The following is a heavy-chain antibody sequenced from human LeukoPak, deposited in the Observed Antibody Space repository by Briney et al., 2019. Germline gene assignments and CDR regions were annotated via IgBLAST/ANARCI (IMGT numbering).Heavy chain of an antibody. CDR3: AKVVFRDIVVVVAATHVGTFDY. Sequence: PGGSLRLSCAASGFTFSSYAMSWVRQAPGKGLEWVSAISGSGGSTYYADSVKGRFTISRDNSKNTLYLQINSLRAEDTAVYYCAKVVFRDIVVVVAATHVGTFDYWGQGTLVTVSP. J-gene: IGHJ4*02. V-gene: IGHV3-23*01. CDR2: ISGSGGST. CDR1: GFTFSSYA. D-gene: IGHD2-15*01.